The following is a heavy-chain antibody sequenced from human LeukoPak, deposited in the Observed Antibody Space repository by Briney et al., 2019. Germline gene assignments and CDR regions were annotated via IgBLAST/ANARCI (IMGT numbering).Heavy chain of an antibody. D-gene: IGHD3-10*01. CDR2: IRRDGSVK. V-gene: IGHV3-7*01. CDR1: GFSFSDSW. J-gene: IGHJ4*02. Sequence: GGSLRLSCVGSGFSFSDSWMTWVRQVPGKGLEWVANIRRDGSVKNYVDSVKGRFTISRDNAKNSLYLQMNSLRAEDTAVYYCARENYYYGSGSYYGIDYWGQGTLVTVSS. CDR3: ARENYYYGSGSYYGIDY.